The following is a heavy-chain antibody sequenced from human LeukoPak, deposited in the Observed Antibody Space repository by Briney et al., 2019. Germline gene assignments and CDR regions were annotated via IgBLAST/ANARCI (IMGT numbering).Heavy chain of an antibody. D-gene: IGHD3-22*01. V-gene: IGHV3-30*02. CDR1: GFTFSTYG. J-gene: IGHJ4*02. Sequence: PGGSLRLSCAASGFTFSTYGIHWVRQAPGKGLEWVAFIRYDGSNKYYADSVKGRFTISKDNSKNTLFLQMNSLRPEDTAVYCCARSPSAYYYDSSGDLPPFDYWGQGTLVTVSS. CDR2: IRYDGSNK. CDR3: ARSPSAYYYDSSGDLPPFDY.